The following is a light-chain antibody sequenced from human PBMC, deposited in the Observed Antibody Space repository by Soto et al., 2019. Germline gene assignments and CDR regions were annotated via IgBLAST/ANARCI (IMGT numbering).Light chain of an antibody. CDR3: GSFTTSSTCV. V-gene: IGLV2-14*03. Sequence: QSVLAQPASVSGSRGQSITISCTGTSSDVGRYNYVSWFQQHPGKVPKLIIYDVNNWPSGVSDRFSGSKSGNTASLTISGLKPEEGADYYCGSFTTSSTCVCGPGTKVTAL. CDR1: SSDVGRYNY. CDR2: DVN. J-gene: IGLJ1*01.